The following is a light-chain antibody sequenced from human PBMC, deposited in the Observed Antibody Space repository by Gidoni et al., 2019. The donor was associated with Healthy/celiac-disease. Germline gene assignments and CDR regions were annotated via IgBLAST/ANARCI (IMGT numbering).Light chain of an antibody. Sequence: ELVLTQSPATLSLSPGERATLSCRASQSVSSYLAWYQQKPGQAPRLLIYDASNRAPGIPARFSGSGSGTDFTLTISSLEPEDFAVYYCQQRSNWPSTFGQGTKVEIK. CDR3: QQRSNWPST. CDR2: DAS. CDR1: QSVSSY. V-gene: IGKV3-11*01. J-gene: IGKJ1*01.